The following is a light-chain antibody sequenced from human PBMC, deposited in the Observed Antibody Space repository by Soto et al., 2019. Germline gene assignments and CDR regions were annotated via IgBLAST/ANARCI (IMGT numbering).Light chain of an antibody. CDR1: QSIAGH. CDR3: QQRSNTPIT. V-gene: IGKV1-39*01. CDR2: AAS. Sequence: IQMTQSPSSVSASIGDRMTITCGTSQSIAGHLNGYQHKPGEPPTLLIYAASTLQSGAPSRFSGTGSGTDFTLTISSLKTEDFETYDCQQRSNTPITFGQGTRLEI. J-gene: IGKJ5*01.